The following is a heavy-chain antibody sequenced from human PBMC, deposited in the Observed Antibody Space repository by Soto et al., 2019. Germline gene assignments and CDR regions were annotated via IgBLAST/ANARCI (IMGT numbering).Heavy chain of an antibody. J-gene: IGHJ6*02. CDR3: ARSSGRRHVFTFDYGLDV. CDR2: SSSSGGYT. CDR1: GFSVGDNY. Sequence: QVQLVESGGGLVEPGGSLRLSCAASGFSVGDNYMTWIRQAPGKGLEWLSYSSSSGGYTNYATSVKGRFTISRDNAKHSLYLQMDSLRAEDTAVYFCARSSGRRHVFTFDYGLDVWGQGTTVTVSS. D-gene: IGHD3-16*01. V-gene: IGHV3-11*06.